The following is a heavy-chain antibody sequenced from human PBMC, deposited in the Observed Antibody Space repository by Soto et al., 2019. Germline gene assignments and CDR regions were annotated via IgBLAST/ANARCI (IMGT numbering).Heavy chain of an antibody. J-gene: IGHJ4*01. CDR3: GSPGSYTEMATASPLYC. CDR2: IYSGGST. V-gene: IGHV3-53*01. CDR1: TFTVSINY. D-gene: IGHD3-10*01. Sequence: PRESLSLSCVPSTFTVSINYMGWGGHASGKGLEWVSVIYSGGSTYYADSVKGRFTISRDNSKNTLYLQMNSLRAEDTAVYYCGSPGSYTEMATASPLYCWGHGTLVTVSS.